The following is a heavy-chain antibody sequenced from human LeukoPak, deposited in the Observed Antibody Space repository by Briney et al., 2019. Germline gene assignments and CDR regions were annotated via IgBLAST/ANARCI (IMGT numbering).Heavy chain of an antibody. D-gene: IGHD7-27*01. V-gene: IGHV1-69*04. CDR3: ARDTNWGSNPRNFDY. CDR1: GGTFSSYA. CDR2: IIPILGIA. Sequence: GASVKVSCKASGGTFSSYAISWVRQAPGQGLEWMGRIIPILGIANYAQKFQGRVTITADKSTSTAHMELSSLRSEDTAVYYCARDTNWGSNPRNFDYWGQGTLVTVSS. J-gene: IGHJ4*02.